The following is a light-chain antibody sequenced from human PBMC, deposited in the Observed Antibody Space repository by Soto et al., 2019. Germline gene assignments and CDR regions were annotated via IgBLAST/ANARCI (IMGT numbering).Light chain of an antibody. J-gene: IGLJ1*01. Sequence: ALTQPASVSGSPGQSITISCTGTSSDVGSYNLVSWYQQHPGKAPKLMIYEVSKRPSGVSNRFSGSKSGNTASLTISGLQAEDEADYYCCSYAGSSTSLYVFGTGTKVTVL. CDR2: EVS. CDR1: SSDVGSYNL. V-gene: IGLV2-23*02. CDR3: CSYAGSSTSLYV.